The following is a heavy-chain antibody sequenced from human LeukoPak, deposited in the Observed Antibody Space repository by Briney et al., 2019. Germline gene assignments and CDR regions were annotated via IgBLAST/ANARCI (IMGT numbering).Heavy chain of an antibody. CDR3: ARPSTYYYGSGSHVDAFDI. D-gene: IGHD3-10*01. CDR2: IYPGDSDT. J-gene: IGHJ3*02. V-gene: IGHV5-51*01. Sequence: GESLKISCKGSGYSFTSYWIGWVRQMPGKGLEWMGIIYPGDSDTRYSPSFQGQVTISADKSISTAYLQWSSLKASDTAMYYCARPSTYYYGSGSHVDAFDIWGQGTMVTVSS. CDR1: GYSFTSYW.